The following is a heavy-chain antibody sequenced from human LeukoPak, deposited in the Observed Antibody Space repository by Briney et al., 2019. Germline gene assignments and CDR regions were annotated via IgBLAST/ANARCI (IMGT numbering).Heavy chain of an antibody. V-gene: IGHV1-24*01. D-gene: IGHD3-10*01. CDR3: ATGNYYGSGSYPTFDY. Sequence: ASVKVSCKVSGYTLTELSMHWVRQAPGKGLEWMGGFDPEDGETIYAQKFQGRVTMTEDTSTDTAYMELSSLRSEDTAVYYCATGNYYGSGSYPTFDYWGRETLVTVSS. CDR1: GYTLTELS. J-gene: IGHJ4*02. CDR2: FDPEDGET.